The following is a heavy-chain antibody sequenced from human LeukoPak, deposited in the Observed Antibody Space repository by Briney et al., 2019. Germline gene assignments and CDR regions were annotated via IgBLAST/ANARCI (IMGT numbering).Heavy chain of an antibody. D-gene: IGHD2-2*01. J-gene: IGHJ2*01. CDR2: NHPGDSDT. V-gene: IGHV5-51*01. CDR1: GFSFTSYW. Sequence: GESLKISCEGSGFSFTSYWIGWVRQMPGKGLEWMGINHPGDSDTRYSPSFQGQVTMSADKSINTAYLQWSSLKASHTAMYYCARRSRYCTSTSCRPDCYFDIWGRGTLVTVSS. CDR3: ARRSRYCTSTSCRPDCYFDI.